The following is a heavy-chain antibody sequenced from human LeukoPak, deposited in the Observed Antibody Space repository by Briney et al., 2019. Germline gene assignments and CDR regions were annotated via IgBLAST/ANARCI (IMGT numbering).Heavy chain of an antibody. Sequence: GGSLRLSCAASGFTFSSYAMSWIRQAPGKGLEWVSAISGSGGSTYYADSVKGRFTISRDNSKNTVFLQMNGLRAEDTAVYYCASVSSYYTLGTYVYWGQGTLVTVSS. CDR3: ASVSSYYTLGTYVY. V-gene: IGHV3-23*01. J-gene: IGHJ4*02. CDR2: ISGSGGST. CDR1: GFTFSSYA. D-gene: IGHD1-26*01.